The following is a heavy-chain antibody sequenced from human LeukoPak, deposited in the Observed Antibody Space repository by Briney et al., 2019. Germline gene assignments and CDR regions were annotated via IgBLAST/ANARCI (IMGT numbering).Heavy chain of an antibody. CDR2: ISYDGSNK. V-gene: IGHV3-30*18. CDR1: GFTFSSYG. Sequence: GGSLRLSCAASGFTFSSYGMHWVRQAPGKGLEWVAVISYDGSNKYYADSVKGRFTISRDNSKNTLYLQMNSLRAEDTAVYYCAKDSTTVTTSYLDYWGQGTLVTVSS. J-gene: IGHJ4*02. D-gene: IGHD4-17*01. CDR3: AKDSTTVTTSYLDY.